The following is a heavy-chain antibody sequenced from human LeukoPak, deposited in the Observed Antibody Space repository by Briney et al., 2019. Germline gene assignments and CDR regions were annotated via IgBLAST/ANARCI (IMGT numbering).Heavy chain of an antibody. CDR1: GGTFSSYT. J-gene: IGHJ5*02. CDR2: IIPIFSTA. V-gene: IGHV1-69*01. CDR3: ASSYYYGSGTFWFDR. D-gene: IGHD3-10*01. Sequence: ASVKVSCKASGGTFSSYTISWVRQAPGQGLEWMGGIIPIFSTANYAQKFQGRVTITADESTSTAYMELSSLRSEDTAVYYCASSYYYGSGTFWFDRWGQGTLVTVSS.